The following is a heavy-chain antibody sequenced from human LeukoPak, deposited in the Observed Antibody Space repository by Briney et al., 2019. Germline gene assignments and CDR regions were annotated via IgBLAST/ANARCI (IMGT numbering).Heavy chain of an antibody. V-gene: IGHV3-30*02. CDR1: GFTFSSYG. J-gene: IGHJ3*01. D-gene: IGHD6-13*01. Sequence: GGSLRLSCAASGFTFSSYGMHWVRQAPGKGLEWVAFIRYDGSNKYYADSVKGRFTLSRDNSKNTLYLQMNDLRVEDTAVYYCARDFSAGALLFDFWGQGTMVTVS. CDR3: ARDFSAGALLFDF. CDR2: IRYDGSNK.